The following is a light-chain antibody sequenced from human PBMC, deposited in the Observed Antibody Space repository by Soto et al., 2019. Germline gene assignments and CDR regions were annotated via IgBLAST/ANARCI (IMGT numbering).Light chain of an antibody. V-gene: IGKV1D-16*01. Sequence: DIKMTQSPSSVSASEGDRLTITCRASQGINNWLAWYQQKPGKAPKLLIYAAYSLQSGVTSRFSGSGSGTEFTLTISNLQPDDFATYFCQQYHNYPRTFGQGTKVDIK. CDR1: QGINNW. J-gene: IGKJ1*01. CDR2: AAY. CDR3: QQYHNYPRT.